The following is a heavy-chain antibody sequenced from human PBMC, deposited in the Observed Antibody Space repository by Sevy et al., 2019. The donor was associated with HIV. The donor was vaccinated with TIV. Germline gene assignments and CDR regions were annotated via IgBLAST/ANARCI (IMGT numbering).Heavy chain of an antibody. J-gene: IGHJ4*02. Sequence: GVSLRLSCAVSGFTFSSYWMSWVRQAPGKGLEWVANIKKDGGAQYYVDSVKGRFAISRDNAKNSLFLQMNSLRVEDTAVYYCARSTNSAALDYWGQGTPVTVSS. V-gene: IGHV3-7*01. CDR1: GFTFSSYW. CDR3: ARSTNSAALDY. D-gene: IGHD2-2*01. CDR2: IKKDGGAQ.